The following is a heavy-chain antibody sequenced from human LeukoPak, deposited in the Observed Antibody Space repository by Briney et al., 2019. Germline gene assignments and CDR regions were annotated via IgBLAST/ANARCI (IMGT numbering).Heavy chain of an antibody. CDR2: IYTSGST. D-gene: IGHD5-12*01. V-gene: IGHV4-4*07. CDR1: GGSISSYY. Sequence: SETLSLTCTVSGGSISSYYWSWIRQPAGKGLEWIGRIYTSGSTNYNPSLKSRVTMSVDTSKNQFSLKLSSVTAADTAVYYCARDIGWLRSNQFDPWGQGTLVTVSS. CDR3: ARDIGWLRSNQFDP. J-gene: IGHJ5*02.